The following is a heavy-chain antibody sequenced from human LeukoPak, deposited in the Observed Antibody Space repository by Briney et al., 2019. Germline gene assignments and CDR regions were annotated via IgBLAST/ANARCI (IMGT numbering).Heavy chain of an antibody. Sequence: SETLSLTCTVSGGSISSHYWNWIRQPPGKGLEWIGYIYYSGSTNYNPSLKSRVTISVDTSKNQSSLKLNSVTAADTAVYFCARRKVGVYYFDYWGQGTLVTVSS. V-gene: IGHV4-59*08. CDR1: GGSISSHY. D-gene: IGHD1-26*01. J-gene: IGHJ4*02. CDR3: ARRKVGVYYFDY. CDR2: IYYSGST.